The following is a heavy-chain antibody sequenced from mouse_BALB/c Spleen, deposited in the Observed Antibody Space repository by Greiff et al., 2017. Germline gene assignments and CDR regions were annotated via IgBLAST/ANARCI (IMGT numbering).Heavy chain of an antibody. CDR3: ARSRGNWYFDV. CDR1: GYTFTSYY. CDR2: IYPGNVNT. Sequence: QVQLQQSGPELVKPGASVRISCKASGYTFTSYYIHWVEQRPGQGLEWIGWIYPGNVNTKYNEKFKGKATLTADKSSSTAYMQLSSLTSEDSAVYFCARSRGNWYFDVWGAGTTVTVSS. J-gene: IGHJ1*01. V-gene: IGHV1S56*01.